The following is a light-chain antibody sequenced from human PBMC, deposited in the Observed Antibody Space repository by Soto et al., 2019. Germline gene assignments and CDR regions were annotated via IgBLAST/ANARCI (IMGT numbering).Light chain of an antibody. CDR3: SSYSGMIGGV. Sequence: QSALTQPPSASVSPGQSVTISCTVTSSDVGGYNYVSWYQQHPGKAPKLMIYEVSKRPSGVPDRFSGSKSGNTASLTVSGLQAEYEADYYCSSYSGMIGGVFGGGNKLTVL. J-gene: IGLJ2*01. CDR2: EVS. V-gene: IGLV2-8*01. CDR1: SSDVGGYNY.